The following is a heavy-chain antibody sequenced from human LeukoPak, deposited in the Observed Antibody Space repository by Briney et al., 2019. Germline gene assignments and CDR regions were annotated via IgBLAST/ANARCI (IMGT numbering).Heavy chain of an antibody. D-gene: IGHD6-13*01. V-gene: IGHV3-30*18. Sequence: GGSLRLSCAASGFTFSTYAMHWVRQAPGKGLEWVAVISYDGSNKYYADSVKGRFTISRDNSKNTLYLQMNSLRAEDTAVYYCAKDSTSIAAEHLDYWGQGTLVTVSS. J-gene: IGHJ4*02. CDR1: GFTFSTYA. CDR2: ISYDGSNK. CDR3: AKDSTSIAAEHLDY.